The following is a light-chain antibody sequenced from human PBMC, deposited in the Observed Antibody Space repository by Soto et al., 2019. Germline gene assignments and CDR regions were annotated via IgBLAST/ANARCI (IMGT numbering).Light chain of an antibody. CDR3: SSYTGSNTVV. J-gene: IGLJ2*01. CDR1: SSDIGGYNY. Sequence: QSALTQPASVSGSPGQSITISCTGTSSDIGGYNYVSWYQQRPGKAPKLMIYDVSDRPSGVSNRFSGSKSGNTASLTIAGLQAEDEADYYCSSYTGSNTVVFGGGTQLTVL. CDR2: DVS. V-gene: IGLV2-14*01.